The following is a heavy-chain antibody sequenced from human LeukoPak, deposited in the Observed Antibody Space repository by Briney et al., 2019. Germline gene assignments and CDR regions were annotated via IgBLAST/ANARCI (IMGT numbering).Heavy chain of an antibody. Sequence: SETLSLTCTVSGASISSYYWSWIRQPPGKGLEWIGYIYYSGSTNYNPSLKSRVTISVDTSKNQFSLKLSSVTAADTAVYYCARVFCPNGACYRPFDYWGQGTLVTVSS. V-gene: IGHV4-59*01. D-gene: IGHD2-8*01. J-gene: IGHJ4*02. CDR3: ARVFCPNGACYRPFDY. CDR2: IYYSGST. CDR1: GASISSYY.